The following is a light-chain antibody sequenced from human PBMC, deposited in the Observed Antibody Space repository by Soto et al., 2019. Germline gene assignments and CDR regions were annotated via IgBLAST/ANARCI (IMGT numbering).Light chain of an antibody. CDR1: QSVSSY. Sequence: EIMLTQSPATLSLSPGERATLSCRASQSVSSYLAWYQQKPGQAPRLLIYGASSRATGIPDRFSGSGSGTDFTLTISRLEPEDFAVYYCQQRHNWITFGQGTRLEIK. CDR3: QQRHNWIT. CDR2: GAS. J-gene: IGKJ5*01. V-gene: IGKV3D-20*02.